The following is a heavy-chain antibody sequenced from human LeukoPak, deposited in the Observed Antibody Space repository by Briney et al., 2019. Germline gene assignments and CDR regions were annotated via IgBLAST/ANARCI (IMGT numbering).Heavy chain of an antibody. J-gene: IGHJ4*02. CDR2: INHSGST. CDR3: ARRSSGWYGPGSFDY. Sequence: SETLSLTCAVYGGSFSGYYWSWIRQPPGKGLEWIGEINHSGSTNYNPSLKSRVTISVDTSKNQFSLKLSSVTAADTAVYYCARRSSGWYGPGSFDYWGQGTLVTVSS. CDR1: GGSFSGYY. D-gene: IGHD6-19*01. V-gene: IGHV4-34*01.